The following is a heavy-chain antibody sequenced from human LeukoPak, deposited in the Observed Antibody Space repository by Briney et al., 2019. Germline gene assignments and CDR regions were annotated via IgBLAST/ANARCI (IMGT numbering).Heavy chain of an antibody. J-gene: IGHJ3*02. D-gene: IGHD6-19*01. Sequence: SETLSLTCAVYGGSFSGYYWSWIRQPPGKGLEWIGEINHSGSTNYNPSLKSRVTISVDTSKNQFSLKLSSMTAADTAVYYCARGGIAVAGFDIWGQGTMVTVSS. CDR3: ARGGIAVAGFDI. V-gene: IGHV4-34*01. CDR1: GGSFSGYY. CDR2: INHSGST.